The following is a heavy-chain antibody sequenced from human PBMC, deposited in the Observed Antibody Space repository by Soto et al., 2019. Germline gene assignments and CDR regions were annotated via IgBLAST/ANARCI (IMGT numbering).Heavy chain of an antibody. CDR1: GGSISSGDYY. V-gene: IGHV4-30-4*01. D-gene: IGHD3-22*01. J-gene: IGHJ4*02. CDR3: ASASYYGSGAYYYTY. CDR2: IYYTGTT. Sequence: QVQLQESGPGLVKPSQTLSLTCTVSGGSISSGDYYWSWIRQPPGKGPEWVGYIYYTGTTHYNPSLKSRVKISPDTSKNQFSLNLNSVTAADTAVYYCASASYYGSGAYYYTYWGQGTLVTVSS.